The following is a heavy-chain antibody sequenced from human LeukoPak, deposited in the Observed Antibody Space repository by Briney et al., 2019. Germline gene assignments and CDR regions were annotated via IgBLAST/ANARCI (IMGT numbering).Heavy chain of an antibody. CDR2: INPSGGST. Sequence: ASVKVSCKASEYTFTNYYMHWVRQAPGQGLEWMGIINPSGGSTSYAQKFQGRVTMTRDTSTSTVYMELSSLRSEDTAVYYCARDRMVRGVRDAFDIWGQGTMVTVSS. J-gene: IGHJ3*02. D-gene: IGHD3-10*01. V-gene: IGHV1-46*01. CDR1: EYTFTNYY. CDR3: ARDRMVRGVRDAFDI.